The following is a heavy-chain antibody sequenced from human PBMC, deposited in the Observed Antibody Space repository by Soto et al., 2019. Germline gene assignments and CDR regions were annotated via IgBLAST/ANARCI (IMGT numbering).Heavy chain of an antibody. CDR3: ASVAATGYYFDY. CDR1: GYSFTDRF. J-gene: IGHJ4*02. D-gene: IGHD6-19*01. CDR2: ITPFNGHT. V-gene: IGHV1-45*02. Sequence: ASVKVSCKASGYSFTDRFRHWVRQAPGQALEWVGWITPFNGHTNYAQKFQDRVTITSDRSVSTAYMELSSLRSEDSAMYYCASVAATGYYFDYWGQGTLVTVSS.